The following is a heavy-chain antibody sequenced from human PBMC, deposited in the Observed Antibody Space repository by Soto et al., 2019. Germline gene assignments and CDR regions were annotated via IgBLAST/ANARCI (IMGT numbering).Heavy chain of an antibody. V-gene: IGHV3-48*01. Sequence: EVQLVESGGGLVPPGGSLRLSCAASGFTFSNYSMNWVRQAPGKGMEWVSFISSTGETTYYADSVKGRLTISRDNAKNSLFLQMNSLTAEDTAVYYCARDVRLPDYWGQGTLVTGSS. CDR2: ISSTGETT. CDR1: GFTFSNYS. D-gene: IGHD3-10*02. CDR3: ARDVRLPDY. J-gene: IGHJ4*02.